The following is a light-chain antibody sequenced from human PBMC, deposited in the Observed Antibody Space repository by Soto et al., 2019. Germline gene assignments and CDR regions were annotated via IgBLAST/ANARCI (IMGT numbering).Light chain of an antibody. CDR2: AAS. J-gene: IGKJ2*01. V-gene: IGKV1-5*01. CDR1: KSISTW. Sequence: DIHMTQSPSTLSAAVGDRVTITCRDSKSISTWLAWYQQKPGKAPKLLMYAASSLESGVPFRFSGSGSGTDFTLTISSLQPDDFATYYCQQYNRYPYTFGQGTKLEIK. CDR3: QQYNRYPYT.